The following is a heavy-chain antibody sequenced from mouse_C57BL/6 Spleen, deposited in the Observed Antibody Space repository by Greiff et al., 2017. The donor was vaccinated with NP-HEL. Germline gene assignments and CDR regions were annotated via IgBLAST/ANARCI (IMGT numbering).Heavy chain of an antibody. CDR3: YLRLDY. D-gene: IGHD2-10*01. CDR2: IDPETGGT. Sequence: VQLVESGAELVRPGASVTLSCKASGYTFTDYEMHWVKQTPVHGLEWIGAIDPETGGTAYNQKFKGKAILTADKSSSTAYMELRSLTSEDSAVYYSYLRLDYWGQGTTLTVSS. J-gene: IGHJ2*01. CDR1: GYTFTDYE. V-gene: IGHV1-15*01.